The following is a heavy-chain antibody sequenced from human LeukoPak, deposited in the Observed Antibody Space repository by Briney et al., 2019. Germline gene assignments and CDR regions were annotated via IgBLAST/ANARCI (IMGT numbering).Heavy chain of an antibody. CDR3: AKEIWPTVTTPGWTYFDY. D-gene: IGHD4-17*01. Sequence: GGSLRLSCAASGFTFSSYGMHWVRQAPGKGLEWVAFIRSDGSNKYYADSVKGRFTISRDNSKNTLYLQMNSLRAEDTAVYYCAKEIWPTVTTPGWTYFDYWGQGALVTVSS. J-gene: IGHJ4*02. CDR1: GFTFSSYG. V-gene: IGHV3-30*02. CDR2: IRSDGSNK.